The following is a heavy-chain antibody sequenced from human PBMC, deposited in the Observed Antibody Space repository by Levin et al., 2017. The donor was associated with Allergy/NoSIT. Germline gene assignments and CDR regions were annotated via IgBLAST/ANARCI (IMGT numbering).Heavy chain of an antibody. D-gene: IGHD2-21*01. J-gene: IGHJ4*02. V-gene: IGHV3-30*18. CDR3: AKWGGGDSVGYLDY. CDR2: LSYDGSKI. Sequence: GESLKISCAASGFAFSDYGMHWVRQAPGKGLEWVSVLSYDGSKIYYADSVKGRFTISRDDSKNTLYLQMSSLRAEDTAVYYCAKWGGGDSVGYLDYWGQGTLVTVSS. CDR1: GFAFSDYG.